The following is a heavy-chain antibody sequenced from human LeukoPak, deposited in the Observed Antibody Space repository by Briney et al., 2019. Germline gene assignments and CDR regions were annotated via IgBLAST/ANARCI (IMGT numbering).Heavy chain of an antibody. Sequence: PSETLSLTCTVSGGSISSYYWSWIRQPPGKGLEWIGYIYYSGSTNYNPSLKSRVTISVDTSKHQFSLKLSSVTAADTAVYYCARFPRGFYYDSSGYHYYYMDVWGKGTTVTVSS. J-gene: IGHJ6*03. CDR2: IYYSGST. V-gene: IGHV4-59*01. D-gene: IGHD3-22*01. CDR3: ARFPRGFYYDSSGYHYYYMDV. CDR1: GGSISSYY.